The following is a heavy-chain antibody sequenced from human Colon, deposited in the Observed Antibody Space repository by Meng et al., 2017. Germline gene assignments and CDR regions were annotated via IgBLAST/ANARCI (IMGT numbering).Heavy chain of an antibody. J-gene: IGHJ4*01. CDR1: GASISSSNW. D-gene: IGHD3-10*01. CDR3: VRNDYYDFDY. V-gene: IGHV4-4*02. CDR2: FHHSGAI. Sequence: QAQLQESGPGLAKPSGTLSLTCAVSGASISSSNWWRWIRQPPGKGLEWIGEFHHSGAINYNPSLKSRVSITIDKPKNQFSLNLNSVTAADTAAYYCVRNDYYDFDYWGQGTLVTVSS.